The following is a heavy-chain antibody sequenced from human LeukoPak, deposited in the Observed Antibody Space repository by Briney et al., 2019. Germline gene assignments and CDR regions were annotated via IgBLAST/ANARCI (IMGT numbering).Heavy chain of an antibody. CDR3: GRDLIGGNFL. CDR2: INHSGST. Sequence: GSLTLSCAASGFTFSYYYMSWLRQAQGKGLEWIGEINHSGSTNYNQSLKSRITISVDTTRNQFSLKLRSVPAADAVHYYWGRDLIGGNFLRGQGTLVTVSS. J-gene: IGHJ4*02. CDR1: GFTFSYYY. D-gene: IGHD4-23*01. V-gene: IGHV4-34*01.